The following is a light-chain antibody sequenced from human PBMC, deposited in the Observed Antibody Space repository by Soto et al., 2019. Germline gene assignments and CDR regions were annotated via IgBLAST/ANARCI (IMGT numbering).Light chain of an antibody. V-gene: IGKV4-1*01. CDR1: QSVLYSSNNKNY. CDR2: WAS. J-gene: IGKJ4*01. Sequence: DIVMTQPPDSLAVSLGERATINCKSSQSVLYSSNNKNYLAWHQQKPGQPPKLLIYWASTRESGVPGRFSGSGSGTDFTLTISSLQAEDVAVYYCQQYYSTPLTFGGGTKVEIK. CDR3: QQYYSTPLT.